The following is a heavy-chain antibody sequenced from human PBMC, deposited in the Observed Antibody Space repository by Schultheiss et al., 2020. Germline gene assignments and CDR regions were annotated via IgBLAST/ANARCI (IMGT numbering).Heavy chain of an antibody. J-gene: IGHJ6*02. V-gene: IGHV4-59*08. CDR1: GGSISSYY. Sequence: SQPLSLTCTVSGGSISSYYWSWIRQPAGKGLEWIGYIYYSGSTNYNPSLKSRVTISVDTSKNQFSLKLSSVTAADTAVYYCARGVATPEPNGMDVWGQGTTVTGSS. D-gene: IGHD5-12*01. CDR3: ARGVATPEPNGMDV. CDR2: IYYSGST.